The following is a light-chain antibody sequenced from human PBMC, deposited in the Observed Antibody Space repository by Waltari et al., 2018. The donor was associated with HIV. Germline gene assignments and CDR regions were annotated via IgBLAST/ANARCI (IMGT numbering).Light chain of an antibody. CDR1: NSNIGGNS. CDR2: DND. J-gene: IGLJ3*02. CDR3: GTWDNRLGSWV. Sequence: QSAMTQPPSVSAAPGQSVVISCSGSNSNIGGNSVSWYQHVPGAAPKLLLYDNDERPSTGRGRFSGSKSGTSATLVISGLQAGDEGAYYCGTWDNRLGSWVFGGGTKLTVL. V-gene: IGLV1-51*01.